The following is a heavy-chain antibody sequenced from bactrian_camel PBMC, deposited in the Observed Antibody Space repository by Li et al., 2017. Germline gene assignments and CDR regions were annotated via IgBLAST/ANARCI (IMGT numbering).Heavy chain of an antibody. CDR3: AAVTGCSLTPWLRDPGQKSGPIN. CDR2: IEISGKT. V-gene: IGHV3S53*01. J-gene: IGHJ4*01. D-gene: IGHD3*01. Sequence: QVQLVESGGGSAQAGGSLRLSCAASGYVHVPFCVAWFRQAPGLEREGVANIEISGKTNYADSVKGRFIISRDNSKMTWSLQMNSLKPEDTAMYYCAAVTGCSLTPWLRDPGQKSGPINWGQGTQVTVS. CDR1: GYVHVPFC.